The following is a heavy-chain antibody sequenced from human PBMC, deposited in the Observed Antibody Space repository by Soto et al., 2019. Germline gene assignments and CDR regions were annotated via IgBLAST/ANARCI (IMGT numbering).Heavy chain of an antibody. D-gene: IGHD3-22*01. CDR3: AKSPDYYDSSGHPSYYFDY. J-gene: IGHJ4*02. CDR2: ISGSGGST. Sequence: GGSLRLSCAASGFTFSSYAMSWVRQAPGKGLEWVSAISGSGGSTYYADSVKGRFTISRDNSKNTLYLQMNSLRAEDTAVYYCAKSPDYYDSSGHPSYYFDYWGQGTLVTVSS. CDR1: GFTFSSYA. V-gene: IGHV3-23*01.